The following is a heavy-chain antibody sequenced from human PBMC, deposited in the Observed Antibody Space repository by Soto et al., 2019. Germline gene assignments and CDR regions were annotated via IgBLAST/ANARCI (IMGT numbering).Heavy chain of an antibody. J-gene: IGHJ4*02. CDR1: GFTFSRNG. CDR2: ILNDASGH. Sequence: QVQLVESGGGVVKPGTSLRLSCAASGFTFSRNGMHWVRQTPGKGLEWLAVILNDASGHWYADSVKGRFTISGDNFENTLYLQMNGLMLEDPSMFYWARDDEYPVNGFYYWGQGTLVTVSS. V-gene: IGHV3-33*01. D-gene: IGHD2-2*02. CDR3: ARDDEYPVNGFYY.